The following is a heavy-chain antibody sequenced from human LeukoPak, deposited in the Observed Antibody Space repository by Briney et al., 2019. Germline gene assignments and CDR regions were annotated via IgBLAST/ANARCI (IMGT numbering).Heavy chain of an antibody. CDR1: GYSFTSYW. V-gene: IGHV5-51*01. CDR2: IYPGDSDT. Sequence: GESLNISCKGSGYSFTSYWIGWVRQMPGKGLEWMGIIYPGDSDTRYSPSFQGQVTISADKSISTAYLQWSSLKASDTAMYYCARQKYHYDSSGYYDWFDPWGQGTLVTVSS. CDR3: ARQKYHYDSSGYYDWFDP. D-gene: IGHD3-22*01. J-gene: IGHJ5*02.